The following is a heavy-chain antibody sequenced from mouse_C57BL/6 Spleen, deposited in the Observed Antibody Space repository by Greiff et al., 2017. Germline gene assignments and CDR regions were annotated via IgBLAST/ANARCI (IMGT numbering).Heavy chain of an antibody. CDR3: ASIYYGIYAMDY. Sequence: EVKLMESGEGLVKPGGSLKLSCAASGFTFSSYAMSWVSQTPEKRLEWVAYISSGGDDIYYAATVKGRFTISRDNARNTLYLQMSSLKSEDTAMYYCASIYYGIYAMDYWGQGTSVTVSS. CDR1: GFTFSSYA. D-gene: IGHD2-1*01. J-gene: IGHJ4*01. V-gene: IGHV5S21*01. CDR2: ISSGGDDI.